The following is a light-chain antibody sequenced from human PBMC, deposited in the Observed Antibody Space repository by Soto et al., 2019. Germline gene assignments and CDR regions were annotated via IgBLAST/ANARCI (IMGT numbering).Light chain of an antibody. CDR3: AAWDDRLSGWV. V-gene: IGLV1-47*01. CDR2: TNN. CDR1: APNIGSNY. J-gene: IGLJ3*02. Sequence: QSVLTQPPSASGTPGKRVPTPCLGRAPNIGSNYVYWYQQVPGTAPKLLIYTNNQRPSGVPDRISGSKSATSASLTIGGLRSEDEADYYCAAWDDRLSGWVFGGGTKVTVL.